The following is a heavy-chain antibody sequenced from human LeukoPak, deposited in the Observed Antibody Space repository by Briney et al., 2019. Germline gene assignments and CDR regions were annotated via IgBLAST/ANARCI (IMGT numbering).Heavy chain of an antibody. CDR3: AKVRGTEESRYFDY. V-gene: IGHV3-23*01. CDR2: ISDSGGYT. Sequence: GGSLRLSCAASGFTFSSYAMSWVRRAPGKGLEWVSGISDSGGYTKNADSVKGRFTISRDNSKNTLYLQMNSLRAEDTALYYCAKVRGTEESRYFDYWGQGTLVTVSS. J-gene: IGHJ4*02. CDR1: GFTFSSYA.